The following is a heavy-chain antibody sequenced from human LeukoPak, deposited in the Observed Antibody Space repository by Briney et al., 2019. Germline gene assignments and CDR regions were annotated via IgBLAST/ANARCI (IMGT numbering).Heavy chain of an antibody. CDR2: ISSSGSTI. D-gene: IGHD5-18*01. CDR3: ASRGYSYGYGIGI. CDR1: GFTFSNAW. V-gene: IGHV3-11*04. J-gene: IGHJ3*02. Sequence: GGSLRLSCAASGFTFSNAWMSWVRQAPGKGLEWVSYISSSGSTIYYADSVKGRFTISRDNAKNSLYLQMNSLRAEDTAVYYCASRGYSYGYGIGIWGQGTMVTVSS.